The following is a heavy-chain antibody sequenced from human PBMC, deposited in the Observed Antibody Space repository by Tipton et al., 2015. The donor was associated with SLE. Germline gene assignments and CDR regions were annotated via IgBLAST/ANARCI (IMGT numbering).Heavy chain of an antibody. CDR3: ARGSVVADDF. V-gene: IGHV4-4*07. D-gene: IGHD2-15*01. CDR2: IYPSGSI. Sequence: TLSLTCTVSGDSINSHYWSWIRQPAGKGLQWIGRIYPSGSINYNPSLKSRVTMSVDTSKNQFSLELSSVTAADTAVYYCARGSVVADDFWGQGTLVTVSS. J-gene: IGHJ4*02. CDR1: GDSINSHY.